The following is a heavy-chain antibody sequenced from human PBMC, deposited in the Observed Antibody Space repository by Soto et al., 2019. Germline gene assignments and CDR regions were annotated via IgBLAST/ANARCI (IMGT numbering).Heavy chain of an antibody. D-gene: IGHD2-2*01. CDR1: GGSISTYY. Sequence: PSETLSLTCTVSGGSISTYYWNWIRQPPGKGLEWIGYIYYSGSTNYNPSLKSRVTISVDTSKNQFSLKLSSVTAADTAVYYCAREGSSSTSYGYYYGMDVWGQGTTVTVS. V-gene: IGHV4-59*01. CDR2: IYYSGST. CDR3: AREGSSSTSYGYYYGMDV. J-gene: IGHJ6*02.